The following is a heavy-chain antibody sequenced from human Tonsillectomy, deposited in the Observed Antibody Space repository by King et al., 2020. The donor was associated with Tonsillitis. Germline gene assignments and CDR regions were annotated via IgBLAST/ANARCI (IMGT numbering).Heavy chain of an antibody. Sequence: QLVQSGGGVVQPGGSLRLSCAASGFTFSSYGMHWVRQAPGKGLEWVAFIRYDGSNKYYADSVKGRFTISRDNSKNTLYLQMNSLRAEDTAVYYCAKSRSAYYDILTGYYTPGAFDIWGQGTMVTVSS. D-gene: IGHD3-9*01. CDR3: AKSRSAYYDILTGYYTPGAFDI. J-gene: IGHJ3*02. CDR1: GFTFSSYG. V-gene: IGHV3-30*02. CDR2: IRYDGSNK.